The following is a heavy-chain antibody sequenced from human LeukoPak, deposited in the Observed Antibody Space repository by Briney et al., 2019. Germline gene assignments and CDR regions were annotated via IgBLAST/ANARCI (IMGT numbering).Heavy chain of an antibody. CDR1: GFTFSSYA. CDR3: AKFMGSRVCDY. J-gene: IGHJ4*02. CDR2: ISGSGGST. Sequence: GGSLRLSCAASGFTFSSYAMSWVRQAPGKGLEWVSAISGSGGSTYYADSVKGRFTISRDNSKNTLYLQMNSLRAENTAVYYYAKFMGSRVCDYWGQGTLVTVSS. V-gene: IGHV3-23*01. D-gene: IGHD6-13*01.